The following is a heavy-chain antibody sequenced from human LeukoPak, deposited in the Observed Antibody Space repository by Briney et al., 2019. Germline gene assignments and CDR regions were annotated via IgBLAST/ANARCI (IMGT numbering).Heavy chain of an antibody. V-gene: IGHV3-23*01. CDR1: GIIFSSYA. D-gene: IGHD3-10*01. Sequence: PGGSLRLSCAVSGIIFSSYAMSWVRQAPGKGLEWVSSVSGSGSSTFYADSAKGRFTISRDNSKNTLYLQMSSLRAEDTAVYYCAKSLGTSGNYYFDLWGQGTLVTVSS. CDR3: AKSLGTSGNYYFDL. CDR2: VSGSGSST. J-gene: IGHJ4*02.